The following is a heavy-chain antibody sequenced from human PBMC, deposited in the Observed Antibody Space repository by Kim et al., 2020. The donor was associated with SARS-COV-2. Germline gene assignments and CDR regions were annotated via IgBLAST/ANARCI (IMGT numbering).Heavy chain of an antibody. Sequence: GGSLRLSCAASGFTFSSYSMNWVRQAPGKGLEWVSYISSSSSTIYYADSVKGRFTISRDNAKNSLYLQMNSLRDEDTAVYYCARDGQPYSSGWIDFDYLGQGTLVTVSS. CDR2: ISSSSSTI. V-gene: IGHV3-48*02. D-gene: IGHD6-19*01. CDR3: ARDGQPYSSGWIDFDY. CDR1: GFTFSSYS. J-gene: IGHJ4*01.